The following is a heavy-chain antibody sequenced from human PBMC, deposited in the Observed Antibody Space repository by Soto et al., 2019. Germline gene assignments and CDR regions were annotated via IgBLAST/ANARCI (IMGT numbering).Heavy chain of an antibody. CDR1: GFTFSSYS. CDR3: AREFDSSSWYVYGF. CDR2: ISSSSSTM. J-gene: IGHJ4*02. V-gene: IGHV3-48*01. Sequence: ELQLVESGGGWVQPGGSLRLSCAASGFTFSSYSMNWVRQAPGKGLEWVSYISSSSSTMYYADSVKGRFTISRDNAKNSLYLQMNSLRAEDTAVYYCAREFDSSSWYVYGFWGQGTLVTVSS. D-gene: IGHD6-13*01.